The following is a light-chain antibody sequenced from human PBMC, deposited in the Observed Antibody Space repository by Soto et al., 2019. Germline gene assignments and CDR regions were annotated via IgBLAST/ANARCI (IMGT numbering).Light chain of an antibody. Sequence: SYELTQPPSVSVAPGKTARITCGGNNIGSKSVHWYQQKPGQAPVLVIYYDSDRPSGIPERFSGSNSGNTATRTISRVEAGDEADYCCQVWDSSSDHVVFGGGTKLTVL. CDR2: YDS. CDR3: QVWDSSSDHVV. CDR1: NIGSKS. V-gene: IGLV3-21*04. J-gene: IGLJ2*01.